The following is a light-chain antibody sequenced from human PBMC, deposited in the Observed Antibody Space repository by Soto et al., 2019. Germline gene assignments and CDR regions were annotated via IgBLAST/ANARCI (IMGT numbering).Light chain of an antibody. CDR3: QQYNSYPWT. CDR2: DAS. CDR1: QSINTW. Sequence: IQMTQSPSTLSASVGDRVTITCRASQSINTWLAWYQRKPGKAPKLLIYDASSLESGVPSRFSGSGSGTEFTLTISSLQPDDFATYYCQQYNSYPWTFGQGTMVDIK. J-gene: IGKJ1*01. V-gene: IGKV1-5*01.